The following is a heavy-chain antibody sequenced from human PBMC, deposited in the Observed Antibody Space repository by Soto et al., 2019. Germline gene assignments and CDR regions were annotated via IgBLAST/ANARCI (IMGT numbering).Heavy chain of an antibody. V-gene: IGHV6-1*01. CDR2: TCFTSKWFN. J-gene: IGHJ6*02. CDR3: ARGQVYYYAMDV. Sequence: SQTLLTCAISGDSVSRKSVAWNWIRQSPSRGLEWLGRTCFTSKWFNDYAVSVKTRITINPDTSKNQFSLQLNSVTPEDSAVYYCARGQVYYYAMDVWGQGTTVTVSS. CDR1: GDSVSRKSVA.